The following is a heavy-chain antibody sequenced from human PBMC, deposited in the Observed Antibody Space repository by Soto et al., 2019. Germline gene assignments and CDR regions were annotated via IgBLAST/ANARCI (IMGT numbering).Heavy chain of an antibody. CDR3: ARASGSNIHFDY. D-gene: IGHD1-26*01. CDR2: INTDGSST. J-gene: IGHJ4*02. Sequence: EVQLVESGGGLVQPGGSLRLSCAASGLTFSSYWMHWVRQAPGKGLVWVSRINTDGSSTTYADSVQGRFTISRDNTKNTLHLQMNRLRVEDTAVYYCARASGSNIHFDYWGQGTLVTVSS. V-gene: IGHV3-74*01. CDR1: GLTFSSYW.